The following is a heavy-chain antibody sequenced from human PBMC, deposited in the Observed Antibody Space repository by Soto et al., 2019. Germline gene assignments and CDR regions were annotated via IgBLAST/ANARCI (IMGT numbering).Heavy chain of an antibody. Sequence: SETLSLTCTVSGGSISSYYWSWIRQPPGKGLEWIGYIYYSGSTNYNPSLKSRVTISVDTSKNQFSLKLSSVTAADTAVYYCARVNYYDSSGLGWFDPWGQGTMVTVYS. CDR3: ARVNYYDSSGLGWFDP. D-gene: IGHD3-22*01. CDR1: GGSISSYY. V-gene: IGHV4-59*01. CDR2: IYYSGST. J-gene: IGHJ5*02.